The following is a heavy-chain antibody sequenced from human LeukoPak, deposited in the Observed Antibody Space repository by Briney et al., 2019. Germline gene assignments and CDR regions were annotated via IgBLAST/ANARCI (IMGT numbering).Heavy chain of an antibody. CDR1: GFTFSSYS. CDR2: ISSSSSTI. CDR3: AREYYSYRAFDI. D-gene: IGHD3-10*01. V-gene: IGHV3-48*04. Sequence: GGSLRLSCAASGFTFSSYSMNWVRQAPGKGLEWVSYISSSSSTIYYADSVKGRLTISRDNAKNSLYLQMNSLRAEDTAVYYCAREYYSYRAFDIWGQGTMVTVSS. J-gene: IGHJ3*02.